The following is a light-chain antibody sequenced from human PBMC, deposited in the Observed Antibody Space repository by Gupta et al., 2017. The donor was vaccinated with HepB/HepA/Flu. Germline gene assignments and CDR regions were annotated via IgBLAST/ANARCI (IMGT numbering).Light chain of an antibody. V-gene: IGLV2-8*01. CDR1: SSDVGGYDY. J-gene: IGLJ1*01. CDR3: SSSAGSNNWV. Sequence: QSALTQPPAASWCAGQSVTSSCTGTSSDVGGYDYVSWYQQHPANAPKRSLAEITKRPSGVPDRGSASWSGNNESTHTSGLPAEDDADDYYSSSAGSNNWVFGTGTKLTVL. CDR2: EIT.